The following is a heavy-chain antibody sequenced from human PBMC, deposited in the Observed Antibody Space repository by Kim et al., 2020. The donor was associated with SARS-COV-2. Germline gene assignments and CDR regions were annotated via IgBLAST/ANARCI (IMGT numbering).Heavy chain of an antibody. CDR2: ISYDGSNK. J-gene: IGHJ4*01. CDR3: ARDVGRYCSSTSCPADY. CDR1: GFTFSSYA. D-gene: IGHD2-2*01. V-gene: IGHV3-30-3*01. Sequence: GGSLRLSCAASGFTFSSYAMHWVRQAPGKGLEWVAVISYDGSNKYYADSVKGRFTISRDNSKNTLYLQMNSLRAEDTAVYYCARDVGRYCSSTSCPADY.